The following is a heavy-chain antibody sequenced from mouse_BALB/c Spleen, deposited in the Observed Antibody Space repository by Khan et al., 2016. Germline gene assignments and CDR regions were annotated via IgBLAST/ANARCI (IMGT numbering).Heavy chain of an antibody. CDR1: GYTFTSYW. V-gene: IGHV1-7*01. CDR2: INPSTGYT. CDR3: ATGRIRGWFAY. Sequence: QVQLQQSGAELAKPGASVKMSCKASGYTFTSYWMHWVKQRPGQGLEWIGYINPSTGYTEYNQKFKDKATLTADKSSSTAYMHLSSLTSEDSAVYYCATGRIRGWFAYWGQGTLVTVCA. D-gene: IGHD2-4*01. J-gene: IGHJ3*01.